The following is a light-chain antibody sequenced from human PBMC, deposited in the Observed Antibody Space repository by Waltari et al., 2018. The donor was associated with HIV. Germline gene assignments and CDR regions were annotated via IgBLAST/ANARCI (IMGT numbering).Light chain of an antibody. CDR1: SSNIGRHA. CDR3: AAWDDSLDGPV. V-gene: IGLV1-44*01. J-gene: IGLJ2*01. CDR2: SNN. Sequence: QPVLTQPPSASGTPGQRVIISCSGSSSNIGRHAVSWYQHLPGATPTLLIFSNNQRSSGFPDRFSGSKSAASASLAISGLRSVDEADYSCAAWDDSLDGPVFGGGTKLTVL.